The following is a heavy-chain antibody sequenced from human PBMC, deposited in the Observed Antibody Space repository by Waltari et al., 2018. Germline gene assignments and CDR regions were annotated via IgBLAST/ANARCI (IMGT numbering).Heavy chain of an antibody. CDR3: ARDSSGYNYGYGY. J-gene: IGHJ4*02. V-gene: IGHV1-3*01. D-gene: IGHD5-18*01. CDR2: INAGNGNT. Sequence: QVQLVQSGAAVKELGASVRVSCKASGYHFTNYAIHWVRQAPGQRPEWMGWINAGNGNTKYSQKFQGRVTIIRDTSASTAYMELHSLRSADTAVYYCARDSSGYNYGYGYWGQGTLVTVSS. CDR1: GYHFTNYA.